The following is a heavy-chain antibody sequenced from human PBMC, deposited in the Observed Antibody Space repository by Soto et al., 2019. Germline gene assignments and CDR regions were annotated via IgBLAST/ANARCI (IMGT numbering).Heavy chain of an antibody. Sequence: VKVSCKASGYTFTSYYMHWVRQAPGQGLEWMGIINPSGGSTSYAQKFQGRVTMTRDTSTSTVYMELSSLRSEDTAVYYCARDPYCSGGSCYNWFDPWGQGTLVTVSS. V-gene: IGHV1-46*01. CDR3: ARDPYCSGGSCYNWFDP. J-gene: IGHJ5*02. D-gene: IGHD2-15*01. CDR1: GYTFTSYY. CDR2: INPSGGST.